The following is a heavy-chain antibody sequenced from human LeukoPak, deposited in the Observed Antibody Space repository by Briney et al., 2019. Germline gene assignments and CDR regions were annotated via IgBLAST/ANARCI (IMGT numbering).Heavy chain of an antibody. J-gene: IGHJ4*02. V-gene: IGHV4-59*01. CDR1: GGCISSYY. D-gene: IGHD3-10*01. CDR3: ARVRSSGEPHHDF. Sequence: SETLSLTCTVSGGCISSYYWSWIRQPPGKGLEWIGYIYYSGSTNYNPSLKSRVTISVDTSKNQFSLKLSSVTAADTAVYYCARVRSSGEPHHDFWGQGTLVTVSS. CDR2: IYYSGST.